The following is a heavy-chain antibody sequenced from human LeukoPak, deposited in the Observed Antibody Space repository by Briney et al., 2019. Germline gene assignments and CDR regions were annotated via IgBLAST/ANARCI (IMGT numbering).Heavy chain of an antibody. CDR2: IYYSGST. D-gene: IGHD5-18*01. CDR3: ARGGYSYDDY. J-gene: IGHJ4*02. V-gene: IGHV4-59*01. CDR1: GGSISSYY. Sequence: SETLSLTCTVSGGSISSYYWSWIRQPPGKGLEWIGYIYYSGSTNYNPSLKSRVTISVDTSKNQFSLKLSSVTAADTAVYYYARGGYSYDDYWGQGTLVTVSS.